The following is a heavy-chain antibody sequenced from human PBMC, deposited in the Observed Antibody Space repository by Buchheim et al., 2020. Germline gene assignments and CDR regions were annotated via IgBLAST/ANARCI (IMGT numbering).Heavy chain of an antibody. V-gene: IGHV4-34*01. CDR1: GGSFSGYY. Sequence: QVQLQQWGAGLLKPSETLSLTCAVYGGSFSGYYWSWIRQPPGKGLEWIGEINHSGSTNYNPSLKSRVTISVDTSKNQFSLKLGSVTAADTAVYYCAGYGSGSYRPRYYYGMDVWGQGTT. CDR2: INHSGST. J-gene: IGHJ6*02. D-gene: IGHD3-10*01. CDR3: AGYGSGSYRPRYYYGMDV.